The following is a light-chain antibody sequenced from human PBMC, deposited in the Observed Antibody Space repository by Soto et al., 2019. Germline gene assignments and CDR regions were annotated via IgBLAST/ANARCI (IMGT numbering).Light chain of an antibody. CDR3: QQRFAWPLT. V-gene: IGKV3-11*01. CDR2: DAS. J-gene: IGKJ4*01. Sequence: IVLTQSPATLSLSPGERASLSCRASQTVGTTLAWYQQRPGQAPRLLIYDASSRAAGIPARFSGGGSGTDFTLTISSLEPEDFAVYYCQQRFAWPLTFGGGTKVEIK. CDR1: QTVGTT.